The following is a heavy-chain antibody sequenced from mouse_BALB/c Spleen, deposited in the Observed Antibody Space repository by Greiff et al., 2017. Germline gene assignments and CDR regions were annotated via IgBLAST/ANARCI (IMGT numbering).Heavy chain of an antibody. CDR2: ISNGGGST. V-gene: IGHV5-12-2*01. CDR1: GFTFSSYT. Sequence: EVQLVESGGGLVQPGGSLKLSCAASGFTFSSYTMSWVRQTPEKRLEWVAYISNGGGSTYYPDTVKGRFTISRDNAKNTLYLQMSSLKSEDTAMYYCARPLAYYRYDAFAYWGQGTLVTVSA. J-gene: IGHJ3*01. CDR3: ARPLAYYRYDAFAY. D-gene: IGHD2-14*01.